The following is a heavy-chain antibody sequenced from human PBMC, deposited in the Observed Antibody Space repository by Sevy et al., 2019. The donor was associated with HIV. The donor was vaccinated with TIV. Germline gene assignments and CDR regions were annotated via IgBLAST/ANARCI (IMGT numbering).Heavy chain of an antibody. CDR3: ARAAPLWSGYLDCYGMDV. V-gene: IGHV4-61*02. J-gene: IGHJ6*02. D-gene: IGHD2-15*01. CDR2: IYTRGNT. CDR1: GGSISSGSNY. Sequence: SETLSLTCTVSGGSISSGSNYWGGIRQPAGKGREGIGRIYTRGNTNYNPSLKSRVTMSVDTSKTQFPLKLGPVTAADTAVYDCARAAPLWSGYLDCYGMDVWGQGTTVTVSS.